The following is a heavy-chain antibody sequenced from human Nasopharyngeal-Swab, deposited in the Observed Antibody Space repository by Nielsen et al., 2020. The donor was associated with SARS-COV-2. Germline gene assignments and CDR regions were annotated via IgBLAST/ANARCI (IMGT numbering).Heavy chain of an antibody. CDR3: ARGRYYGDYDY. J-gene: IGHJ4*02. V-gene: IGHV4-34*01. Sequence: ESLKLSCAVYGGSFPTYSWILLRQPPGKGLEWIGKINHIGSTNYNTYNPSLNSRVTISLATSKNQFSLTLTSVTAADTAIYFCARGRYYGDYDYWGQGALVTVSS. D-gene: IGHD4-17*01. CDR1: GGSFPTYS. CDR2: INHIGST.